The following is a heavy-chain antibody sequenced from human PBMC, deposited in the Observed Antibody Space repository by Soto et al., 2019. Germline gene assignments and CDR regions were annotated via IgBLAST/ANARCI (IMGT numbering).Heavy chain of an antibody. D-gene: IGHD6-6*01. Sequence: QVQLVQPGAEVKKPGASVKLSCKASGYTLTSFYIHWVRQAPGQGLEWMGIINPNGGSTNYAHNFQGRVTMTRDTSKSTVYMDLSSLRSEDTAVYYCARGLASGDYWGQGTLVTVSS. V-gene: IGHV1-46*03. CDR2: INPNGGST. J-gene: IGHJ4*02. CDR1: GYTLTSFY. CDR3: ARGLASGDY.